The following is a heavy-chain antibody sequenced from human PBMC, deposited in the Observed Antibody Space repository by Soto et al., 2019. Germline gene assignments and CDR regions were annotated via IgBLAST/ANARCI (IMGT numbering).Heavy chain of an antibody. J-gene: IGHJ4*02. CDR1: GGSISSSSYY. D-gene: IGHD2-2*01. Sequence: QLQLQESGPGLVKPSETLSLTCTVSGGSISSSSYYWGWIRQPPGKGLEWIGSIYYSGSTYYNPSLKWRGAISVDTSKNQFALKLSSVTAADTAVYYCSYQLLSGGAFDYWGQGTLVTVSS. CDR2: IYYSGST. CDR3: SYQLLSGGAFDY. V-gene: IGHV4-39*01.